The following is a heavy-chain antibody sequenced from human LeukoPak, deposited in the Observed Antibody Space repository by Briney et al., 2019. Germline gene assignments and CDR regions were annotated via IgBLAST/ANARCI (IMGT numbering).Heavy chain of an antibody. Sequence: GGSLRLSCAASGFTFSRYWMHWVRHAPGKGLGWVSRINSDGSSTSYADSVKGRFTISRDNAKNTLYLQMNSLRAEDTAVYYCARDIRWFGTFDYWGQGTLVTVSS. CDR3: ARDIRWFGTFDY. J-gene: IGHJ4*02. D-gene: IGHD3-10*01. V-gene: IGHV3-74*01. CDR1: GFTFSRYW. CDR2: INSDGSST.